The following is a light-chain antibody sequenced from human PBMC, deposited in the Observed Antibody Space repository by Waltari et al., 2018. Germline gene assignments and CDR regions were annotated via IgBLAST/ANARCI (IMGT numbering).Light chain of an antibody. CDR2: KVT. CDR1: QSLLHSNGNTY. CDR3: MQSTKDPFT. V-gene: IGKV2D-29*02. Sequence: DIVMTQTPLSLPVTPGEPASISCRSSQSLLHSNGNTYLHWYLQKPGQSPRLLIYKVTNLESGVPDRFSGSGSGTDFTLKISRVEPEDVGVYYCMQSTKDPFTFGPGTKLDIK. J-gene: IGKJ3*01.